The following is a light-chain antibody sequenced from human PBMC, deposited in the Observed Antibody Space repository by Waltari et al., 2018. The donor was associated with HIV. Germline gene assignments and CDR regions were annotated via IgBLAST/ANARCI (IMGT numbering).Light chain of an antibody. CDR3: AAWDDSLSGRGV. CDR2: RNY. Sequence: QSVLTQPPSASWTPGQRVTISCSLIISNLLSQYVYLYQQLPGTAPKLLIYRNYQRPSGVPDRFSGSKSGTSASLAISGLRSEDEADYYCAAWDDSLSGRGVFGGGTKLTVL. V-gene: IGLV1-47*01. J-gene: IGLJ2*01. CDR1: ISNLLSQY.